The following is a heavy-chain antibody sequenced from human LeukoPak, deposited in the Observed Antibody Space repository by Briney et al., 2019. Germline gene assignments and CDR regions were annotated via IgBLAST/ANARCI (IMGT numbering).Heavy chain of an antibody. CDR3: ARDHCSANSCYEDYYNGLDI. J-gene: IGHJ6*02. Sequence: ASVKVSCKASGYTFTAYYLQWVRLAPGQGLEWMGWINPKSGGTEYPQRFQGRVTMTRDTSISTAYMELGRLRPDDTAVYYCARDHCSANSCYEDYYNGLDIWGQGTTVTVSS. V-gene: IGHV1-2*02. CDR1: GYTFTAYY. D-gene: IGHD2-2*01. CDR2: INPKSGGT.